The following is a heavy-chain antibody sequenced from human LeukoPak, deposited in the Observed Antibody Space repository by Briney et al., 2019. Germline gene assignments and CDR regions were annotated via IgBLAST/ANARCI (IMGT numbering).Heavy chain of an antibody. Sequence: SETLSLTCAVSGYSISSGYYWGWIWQPPGKGLEWIGSIYHSGSTYYNPSLKSRVTISVDTSKNQFSLKLSSVTAADTAVYYCARQGASPLEWLTQPFDYWGQGTLVTVSS. J-gene: IGHJ4*02. CDR3: ARQGASPLEWLTQPFDY. D-gene: IGHD3-3*01. V-gene: IGHV4-38-2*01. CDR2: IYHSGST. CDR1: GYSISSGYY.